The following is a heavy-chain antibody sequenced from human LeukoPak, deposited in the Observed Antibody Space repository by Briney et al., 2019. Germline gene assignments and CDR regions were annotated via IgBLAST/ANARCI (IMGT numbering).Heavy chain of an antibody. Sequence: SETLSLTCTVSGGSISSGDSYWSWIRQPPGKGLEWIGYIYYTGSTYYNPTLTSRVTISVDTSKNQFSLKLSSLTAADTAVYYCARGPYQLLSPFDYWGQGTLVTVSS. CDR3: ARGPYQLLSPFDY. CDR2: IYYTGST. CDR1: GGSISSGDSY. V-gene: IGHV4-30-4*08. D-gene: IGHD2-2*01. J-gene: IGHJ4*02.